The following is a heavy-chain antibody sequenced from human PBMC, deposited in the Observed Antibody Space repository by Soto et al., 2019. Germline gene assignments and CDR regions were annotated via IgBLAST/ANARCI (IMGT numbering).Heavy chain of an antibody. Sequence: QVQLVESGGGVVQPGRSLRLSCAASGFTFRESGMFWVRQVPGKGLEWVAVITYDVSNAYYQDYVKGRFTISRDNYKGTVNLQMNSLRAEDTAVYYCAKDGGNSPWVSFFMDVWGKGTTVTVSS. CDR1: GFTFRESG. V-gene: IGHV3-30*18. J-gene: IGHJ6*03. CDR3: AKDGGNSPWVSFFMDV. D-gene: IGHD4-4*01. CDR2: ITYDVSNA.